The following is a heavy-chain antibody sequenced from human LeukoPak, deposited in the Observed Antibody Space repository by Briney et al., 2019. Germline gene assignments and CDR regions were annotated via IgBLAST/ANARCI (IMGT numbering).Heavy chain of an antibody. D-gene: IGHD6-19*01. CDR2: IVPIFGKS. V-gene: IGHV1-69*01. Sequence: SVTVSCKASGGTFTTFAISWMRQAPGQGLQWMGAIVPIFGKSHYAQKLQGRLTITADESTNTAFMELARLTADDTAVYYCARESLAGMWPSDYWGQGTLVTVSS. CDR3: ARESLAGMWPSDY. CDR1: GGTFTTFA. J-gene: IGHJ4*02.